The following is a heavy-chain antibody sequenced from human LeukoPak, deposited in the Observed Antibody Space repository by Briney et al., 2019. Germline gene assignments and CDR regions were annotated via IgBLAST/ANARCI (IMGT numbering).Heavy chain of an antibody. J-gene: IGHJ4*02. Sequence: GSSVKVSCKASGGSFRNHAISWVRQAPGQGLEWMGGIIPLFPISKYAQRFQGRVTITADESTGTAYMELSSLSSEDTALYYCARASGLNYGFEYWGQGTLVTVSS. V-gene: IGHV1-69*01. CDR1: GGSFRNHA. CDR3: ARASGLNYGFEY. D-gene: IGHD5-18*01. CDR2: IIPLFPIS.